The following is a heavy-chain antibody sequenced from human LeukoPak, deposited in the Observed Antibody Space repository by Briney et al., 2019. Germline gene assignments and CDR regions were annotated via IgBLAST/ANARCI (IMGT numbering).Heavy chain of an antibody. CDR1: GFTFSSYW. CDR2: IKQDGSEK. CDR3: ARGVLPGAIEWSLDY. D-gene: IGHD2-2*02. J-gene: IGHJ4*02. Sequence: EPGGSLRLSCAASGFTFSSYWMSWVRQAPGKGLEWVANIKQDGSEKYYVDSVKGRFTISRDNAKNSLYLQMNSLRAEDTAVYYCARGVLPGAIEWSLDYWGQGTLVTVSS. V-gene: IGHV3-7*01.